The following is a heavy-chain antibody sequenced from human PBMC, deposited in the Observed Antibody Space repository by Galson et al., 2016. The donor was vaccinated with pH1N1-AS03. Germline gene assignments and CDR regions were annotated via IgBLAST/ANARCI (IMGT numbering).Heavy chain of an antibody. D-gene: IGHD3-16*01. CDR1: GFTINNNY. Sequence: LRLSCAASGFTINNNYMSWVRQAPGKGLEWVSVIYGGGDTFYADSVKGRFTISRDNSKNTVYLQMNSLRVEDTAVYYCAREPWGSTQGEYWGQGTLVTVPS. V-gene: IGHV3-53*01. CDR2: IYGGGDT. J-gene: IGHJ4*02. CDR3: AREPWGSTQGEY.